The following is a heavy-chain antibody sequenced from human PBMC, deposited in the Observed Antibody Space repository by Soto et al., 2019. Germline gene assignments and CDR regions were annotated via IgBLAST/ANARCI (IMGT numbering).Heavy chain of an antibody. J-gene: IGHJ4*02. CDR2: IYYSGST. Sequence: PSETLSLTCTVSGGSIRSWYWSWIRQSPGKGLEWIGNIYYSGSTNYNPSLKSRVTISVDTSKNQLSLKLSSVTAADTAVYYCARRYGSAIDYWGQGTLVTVSS. V-gene: IGHV4-59*08. D-gene: IGHD1-26*01. CDR3: ARRYGSAIDY. CDR1: GGSIRSWY.